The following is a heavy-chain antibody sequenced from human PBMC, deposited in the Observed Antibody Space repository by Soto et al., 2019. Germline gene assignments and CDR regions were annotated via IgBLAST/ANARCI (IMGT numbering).Heavy chain of an antibody. CDR1: GFTFSSYA. V-gene: IGHV3-23*01. D-gene: IGHD3-3*01. CDR3: ATHYITILDY. Sequence: GGALRLSCAASGFTFSSYAMSWVRQAPGKGLEWVSVISGSDDSTYYADSVKGRFTISRDNSKNTLYLQMNSLRAEDTAVYYCATHYITILDYWGQGTLVTVSS. CDR2: ISGSDDST. J-gene: IGHJ4*02.